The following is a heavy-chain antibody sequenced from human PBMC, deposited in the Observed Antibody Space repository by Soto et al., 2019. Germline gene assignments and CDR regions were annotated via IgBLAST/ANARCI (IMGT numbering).Heavy chain of an antibody. D-gene: IGHD6-13*01. J-gene: IGHJ4*02. CDR2: IRPYNGDT. CDR3: ARKGVTSSWYGGGHDN. Sequence: ASVKVSCKTSGYPFTSYGIGWVRQAPGQGLEWMGWIRPYNGDTNSAQNFQGRVTMTTDTSTSTAYMELRSLRSDDMAVCYCARKGVTSSWYGGGHDNWGQGTLVTVSS. CDR1: GYPFTSYG. V-gene: IGHV1-18*03.